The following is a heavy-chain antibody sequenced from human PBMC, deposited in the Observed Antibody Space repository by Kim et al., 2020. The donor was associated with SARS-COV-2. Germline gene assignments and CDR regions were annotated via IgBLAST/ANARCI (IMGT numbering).Heavy chain of an antibody. J-gene: IGHJ4*02. V-gene: IGHV3-30*02. CDR3: AKDFTYYYDSSGYYPVDY. D-gene: IGHD3-22*01. Sequence: KGRFTISRDNSKNTLYLQMNSLRDEDTAVYYCAKDFTYYYDSSGYYPVDYWGQGTLVTVSS.